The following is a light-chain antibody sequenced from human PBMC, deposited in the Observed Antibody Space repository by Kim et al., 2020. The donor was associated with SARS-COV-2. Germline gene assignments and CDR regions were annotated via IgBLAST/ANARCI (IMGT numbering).Light chain of an antibody. J-gene: IGKJ4*01. CDR1: QPINRY. Sequence: DIQMTQSPSSLSAFVGDRVTITCRAGQPINRYLNWYQQKPGKAPEVLIFAASTLHSGVPSRFSGSGSGTDFTLTINNLQPEDSATYYCQQSFASFGGGTKVEIK. CDR2: AAS. CDR3: QQSFAS. V-gene: IGKV1-39*01.